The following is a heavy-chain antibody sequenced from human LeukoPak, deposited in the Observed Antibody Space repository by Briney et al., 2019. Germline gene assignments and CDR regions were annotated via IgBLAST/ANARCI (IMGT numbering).Heavy chain of an antibody. J-gene: IGHJ6*03. V-gene: IGHV3-30*04. CDR1: GFTFSSYA. CDR2: ISYDGSNK. Sequence: PGGSLRLSCAASGFTFSSYAMHWVRQAPGKGLEWVAVISYDGSNKYYADSVKGRFTISRDNSENTLYLQMNSLRAEDTAVYYCAKVGIGDSVSRDYYYMDVWGKGTTVTISS. CDR3: AKVGIGDSVSRDYYYMDV. D-gene: IGHD3-10*01.